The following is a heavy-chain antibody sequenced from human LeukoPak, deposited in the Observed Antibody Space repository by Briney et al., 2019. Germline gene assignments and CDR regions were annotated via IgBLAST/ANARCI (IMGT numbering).Heavy chain of an antibody. J-gene: IGHJ6*02. D-gene: IGHD6-13*01. V-gene: IGHV5-51*01. CDR3: ARLDGIAAAGTGYYYYYGMDV. CDR2: IYPGDSDT. CDR1: GSRFTSYW. Sequence: GESLKISCKGSGSRFTSYWIGWVRQMPGKGLEWMGIIYPGDSDTRYSPSFQGQVTISADKSISTAYLQWSSLKASDTAMYYCARLDGIAAAGTGYYYYYGMDVWGQGTTVTVSS.